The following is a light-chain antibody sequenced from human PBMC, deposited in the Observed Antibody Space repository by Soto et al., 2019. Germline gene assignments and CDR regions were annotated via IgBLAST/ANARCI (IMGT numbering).Light chain of an antibody. CDR1: QSVDSRF. Sequence: EIVLTQSPGSLSLSPGERATLSCRASQSVDSRFFAWYQQRPGQAPRLLIYGASRRATGIPDRFTGSGSGTDFTLNISGLEPEDFALYYSQQYDSSVTFGLGTKVEIK. J-gene: IGKJ1*01. V-gene: IGKV3-20*01. CDR3: QQYDSSVT. CDR2: GAS.